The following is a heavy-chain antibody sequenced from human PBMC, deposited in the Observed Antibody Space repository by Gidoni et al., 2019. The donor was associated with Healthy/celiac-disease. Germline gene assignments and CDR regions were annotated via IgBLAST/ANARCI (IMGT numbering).Heavy chain of an antibody. Sequence: EVQLVESGGGLVQPGGSLRLSCAASGFTFSSYAMHWVRQAPGKGLEYVSAISSNGGSTYYANSVKGRFTISRDNSKNTLYLQMGSLRAEDMAVYYCARSPGAHVLRYFDWLLYNDYWGQGTLVTVSS. CDR1: GFTFSSYA. D-gene: IGHD3-9*01. V-gene: IGHV3-64*01. J-gene: IGHJ4*02. CDR2: ISSNGGST. CDR3: ARSPGAHVLRYFDWLLYNDY.